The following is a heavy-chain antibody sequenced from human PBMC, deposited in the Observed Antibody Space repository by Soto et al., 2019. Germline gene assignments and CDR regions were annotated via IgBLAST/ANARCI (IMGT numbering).Heavy chain of an antibody. D-gene: IGHD3-22*01. CDR3: AKATYYYDSSGYGDY. V-gene: IGHV3-23*01. Sequence: GGSLRLSCAASGFTFSSYAMSWVRQAPGKGLEWVSAIGGSGGSTYYADSVKGRFTISRDNSKNTLYLQMNSLRAEDTAVYYCAKATYYYDSSGYGDYWGQGTLVTVSS. CDR2: IGGSGGST. CDR1: GFTFSSYA. J-gene: IGHJ4*02.